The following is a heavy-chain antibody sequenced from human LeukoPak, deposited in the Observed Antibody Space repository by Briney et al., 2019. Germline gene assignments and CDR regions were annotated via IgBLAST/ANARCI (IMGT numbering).Heavy chain of an antibody. D-gene: IGHD1-14*01. J-gene: IGHJ3*02. CDR1: GGSITGYY. Sequence: MSSETLSLTCTVSGGSITGYYWSWIRQPPGKGLEWIAYVRDNGESNYNPSLKSRVTISVDTRNNQISLRLNFVTAADTAIYYCARQPAGTAAIDIWGLGTMVTVSS. V-gene: IGHV4-59*08. CDR3: ARQPAGTAAIDI. CDR2: VRDNGES.